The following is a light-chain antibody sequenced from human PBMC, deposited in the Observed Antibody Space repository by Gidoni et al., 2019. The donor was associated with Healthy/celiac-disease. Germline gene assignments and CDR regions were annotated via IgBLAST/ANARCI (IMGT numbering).Light chain of an antibody. CDR2: AAS. CDR1: QSISSY. J-gene: IGKJ1*01. Sequence: DIQMPQSPSSLSASVGDRVTITCRASQSISSYLNWYQQKPGKAPKLLIYAASSWQSGVPARFSGSGSGTDFTLTISSLQPEDFATYYCQQSYSTPPTFGQGTKVEIK. V-gene: IGKV1-39*01. CDR3: QQSYSTPPT.